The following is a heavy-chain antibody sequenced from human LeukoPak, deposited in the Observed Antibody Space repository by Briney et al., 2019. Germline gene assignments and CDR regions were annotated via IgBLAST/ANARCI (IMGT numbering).Heavy chain of an antibody. CDR2: IIPIFGTA. CDR3: ARDPGGYGWVYYDY. J-gene: IGHJ4*02. CDR1: GGTFSSYA. Sequence: ASVKVSCKASGGTFSSYAISWVRQAPGQGLEWMGGIIPIFGTANYAQKFQGRVTITADESTNTAYTELSSLRSEDTAVYYCARDPGGYGWVYYDYSGQGTLVTVSS. D-gene: IGHD5-12*01. V-gene: IGHV1-69*13.